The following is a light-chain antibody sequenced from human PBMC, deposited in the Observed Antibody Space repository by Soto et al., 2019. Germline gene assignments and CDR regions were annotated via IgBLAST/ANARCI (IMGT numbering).Light chain of an antibody. Sequence: IQLTQSPSSLSASVGDRVTITCRASQGISSYLAWYQQTPGKAPKLLIYAASTLQSGVPSRFSGSGSGTDFTLTISSLQPEDFATYYCQQLNSYPSFTFGPGTKVDIK. CDR1: QGISSY. CDR2: AAS. J-gene: IGKJ3*01. CDR3: QQLNSYPSFT. V-gene: IGKV1-9*01.